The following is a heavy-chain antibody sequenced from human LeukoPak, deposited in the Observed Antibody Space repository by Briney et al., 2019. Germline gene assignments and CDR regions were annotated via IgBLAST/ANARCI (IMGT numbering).Heavy chain of an antibody. CDR2: INPNSGGT. Sequence: ASVKVSCKASGYTFTGYYMHWVRQAPGQGLGWMGWINPNSGGTNYAQKFQGRVTMTRDTSISTAYMEMSRLRSDDTAVYYCAREMSLTMVRGEDYYYYYMDVWGKGTTVTVSS. D-gene: IGHD3-10*01. V-gene: IGHV1-2*02. J-gene: IGHJ6*03. CDR1: GYTFTGYY. CDR3: AREMSLTMVRGEDYYYYYMDV.